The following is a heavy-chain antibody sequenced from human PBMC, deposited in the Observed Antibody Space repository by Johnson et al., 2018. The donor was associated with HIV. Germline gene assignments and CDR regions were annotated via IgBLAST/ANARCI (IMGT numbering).Heavy chain of an antibody. D-gene: IGHD1-26*01. Sequence: VQLVESGGGVVRPGGSLRLSCAASGFTFDDYGMSWVRQAPGKGLEWVSGINWNGGSTGYADSVKGRFTISRDNAKNSLYLQMNSLRAEETALYYCAKDMRQWELLDAFDIWGQGTMVTVSS. CDR1: GFTFDDYG. V-gene: IGHV3-20*04. CDR2: INWNGGST. CDR3: AKDMRQWELLDAFDI. J-gene: IGHJ3*02.